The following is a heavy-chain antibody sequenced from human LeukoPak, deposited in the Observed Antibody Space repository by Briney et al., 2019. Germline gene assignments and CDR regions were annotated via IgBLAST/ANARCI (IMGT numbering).Heavy chain of an antibody. CDR2: IWYDGSNK. CDR1: GFTFSSYG. V-gene: IGHV3-33*01. CDR3: ARDEYSGSVLDAFDI. Sequence: GKSLRLSCAASGFTFSSYGMHWVRQAPGKGLEWVADIWYDGSNKYYTDFMKSRFTIFRDNSKNTLYVQINSLRAEDTAVYYCARDEYSGSVLDAFDIWGQGAMVTVSS. D-gene: IGHD1-26*01. J-gene: IGHJ3*02.